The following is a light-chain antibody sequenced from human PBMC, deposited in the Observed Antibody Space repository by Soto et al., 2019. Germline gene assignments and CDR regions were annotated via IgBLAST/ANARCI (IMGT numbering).Light chain of an antibody. J-gene: IGKJ2*01. Sequence: IVLTQSPDTLSLSPGDRATLYCRASRSVSSSYLAWYQHKAGQAPRLLISGASNRATDIPDRFSGSESGTDFTLTISRLEPEDFAVYYCQHYGSSPPYTFGQGTKLESK. CDR1: RSVSSSY. V-gene: IGKV3-20*01. CDR2: GAS. CDR3: QHYGSSPPYT.